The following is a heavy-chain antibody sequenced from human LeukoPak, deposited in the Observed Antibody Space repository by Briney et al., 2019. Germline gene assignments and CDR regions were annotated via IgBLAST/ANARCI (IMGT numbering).Heavy chain of an antibody. D-gene: IGHD3-22*01. CDR3: AKDGSIVVTLFDI. CDR2: ISGSGGST. J-gene: IGHJ3*02. V-gene: IGHV3-23*01. CDR1: GFTVSSNY. Sequence: EGSLRLSCVASGFTVSSNYMNWVRQAPGKGLEWVSAISGSGGSTYYADSVKGRFTISRDNSKNTLYLQMNSLRAEDTAVYYCAKDGSIVVTLFDIWGQGTMVTVSS.